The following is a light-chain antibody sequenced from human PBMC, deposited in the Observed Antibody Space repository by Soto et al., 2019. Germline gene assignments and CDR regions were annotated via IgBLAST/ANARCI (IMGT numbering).Light chain of an antibody. CDR3: QQYNNWPLGIT. Sequence: EIVMTQSPATLSVSPGERATLSCRAGQSVSSNLAWYQQKPGQAPRLLIYGASTRTTGIPARFSGSGSGTEFTLTISSLQSEDFAVYYCQQYNNWPLGITFGQGTRLEIK. V-gene: IGKV3-15*01. CDR2: GAS. CDR1: QSVSSN. J-gene: IGKJ5*01.